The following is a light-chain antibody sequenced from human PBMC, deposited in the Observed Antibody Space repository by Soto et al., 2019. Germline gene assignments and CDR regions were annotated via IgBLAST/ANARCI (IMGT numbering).Light chain of an antibody. CDR3: CSYAGGSTWV. V-gene: IGLV2-23*01. Sequence: QSPLAQPASASESPGQSITSSCTGTSTDVGRYNVVSWYQQHPGKAPKLTLYEGNKRPSGVSDRFSGSKSVNTASLTISGLQAEDEAHYYCCSYAGGSTWVFGSGTKVTVL. CDR1: STDVGRYNV. CDR2: EGN. J-gene: IGLJ1*01.